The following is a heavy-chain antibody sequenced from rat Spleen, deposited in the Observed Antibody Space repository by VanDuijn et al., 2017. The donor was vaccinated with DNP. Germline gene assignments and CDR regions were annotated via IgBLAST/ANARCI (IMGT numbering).Heavy chain of an antibody. Sequence: EVELVESGGGLVQPGRSLKLSCVASGFTFSNYDMAWVRQAPTRGLEWVASISSTGGRTYYRDSVRGRFTVSRDNAKSSLYLQMDSLRSEDTDTYYCATTSPFWYFDFWGPGTMVTVSS. CDR1: GFTFSNYD. CDR3: ATTSPFWYFDF. V-gene: IGHV5S23*01. CDR2: ISSTGGRT. J-gene: IGHJ1*01. D-gene: IGHD3-5*01.